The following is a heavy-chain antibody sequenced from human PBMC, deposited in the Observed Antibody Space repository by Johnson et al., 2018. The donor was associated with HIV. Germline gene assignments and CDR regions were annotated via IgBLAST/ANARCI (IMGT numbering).Heavy chain of an antibody. V-gene: IGHV3-30-3*01. Sequence: QVQLVVSVGGVVQPGRSLRLSCAASGFTFSSYAMHWVRQTPGKGLEWVAIISYDGSNKYYADSVKGRFTISRDNSKNTLYLQMNSLRAEDTAVYYCARAKGVGIVVATWGAFDIWGQGTMVTVSS. D-gene: IGHD3-22*01. CDR3: ARAKGVGIVVATWGAFDI. CDR2: ISYDGSNK. J-gene: IGHJ3*02. CDR1: GFTFSSYA.